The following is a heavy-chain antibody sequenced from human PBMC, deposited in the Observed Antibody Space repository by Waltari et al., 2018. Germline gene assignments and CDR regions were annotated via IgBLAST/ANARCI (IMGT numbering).Heavy chain of an antibody. J-gene: IGHJ4*02. Sequence: QVQLVQSGAEVKKPGASVQVSCKVSGSTLTELSMHWVRQAPGTGLEWMGGLDPEDGETIYAQKFQGRVTMTEDTSTDTAYMELSSLRSEDTAVYYCATGDIAARPSAYWGQGTLVTVSS. CDR1: GSTLTELS. D-gene: IGHD6-6*01. V-gene: IGHV1-24*01. CDR2: LDPEDGET. CDR3: ATGDIAARPSAY.